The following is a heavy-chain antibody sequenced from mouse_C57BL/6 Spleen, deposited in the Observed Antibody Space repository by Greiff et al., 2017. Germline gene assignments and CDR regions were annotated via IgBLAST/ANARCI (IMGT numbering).Heavy chain of an antibody. CDR2: IDPENGDT. Sequence: VHVKQSGAELVRPGASVKLSCTASGFNIKDDYMHWVKQRPEQGLEWIGWIDPENGDTEYASKFQGKATITADTSSNTAYLQLSSLTSEDTAVYYCTTWGVVASGAYWGQGTLVTVSA. V-gene: IGHV14-4*01. J-gene: IGHJ3*01. CDR1: GFNIKDDY. D-gene: IGHD1-1*01. CDR3: TTWGVVASGAY.